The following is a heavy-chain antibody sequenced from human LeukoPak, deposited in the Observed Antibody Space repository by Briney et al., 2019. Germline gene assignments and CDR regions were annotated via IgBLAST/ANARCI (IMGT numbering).Heavy chain of an antibody. CDR1: GGSISSSSYY. CDR2: IYYSGST. J-gene: IGHJ6*03. Sequence: SETLSLTCTVSGGSISSSSYYWGWIRQPPGKGLEWIGSIYYSGSTYYNPSLKSRVTISVDTSKNQFSLKLSSVTAADTAVYHCARETSQKGAHYMDVWGKGTTVTISS. CDR3: ARETSQKGAHYMDV. D-gene: IGHD3-16*01. V-gene: IGHV4-39*07.